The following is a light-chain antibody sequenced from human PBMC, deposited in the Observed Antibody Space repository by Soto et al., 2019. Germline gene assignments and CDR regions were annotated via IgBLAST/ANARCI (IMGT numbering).Light chain of an antibody. CDR1: SSDVGGYNY. J-gene: IGLJ3*02. Sequence: QSVLTQPASVSGSPGQSITISCTGTSSDVGGYNYVSWYQQQPGKAPKLMIYDVTNRPSGVSNRFSGSKSGNTASLTISGLQAEDEADYYCSSYTSTRTLVFGGGTKLTVL. V-gene: IGLV2-14*01. CDR2: DVT. CDR3: SSYTSTRTLV.